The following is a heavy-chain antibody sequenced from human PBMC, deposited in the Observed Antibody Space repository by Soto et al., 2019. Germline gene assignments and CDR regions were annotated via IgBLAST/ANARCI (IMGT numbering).Heavy chain of an antibody. V-gene: IGHV1-18*01. Sequence: ASVKVSCKASGYTFTSYGISWVRQAPGQGLEWMGWISAYNGNTNYAQKLQGRVNMTTDTSTSTAYMELRSLRSDDTAVYYCARVAVAGLPPPAFDYWGQGTLVTVSS. CDR2: ISAYNGNT. CDR1: GYTFTSYG. J-gene: IGHJ4*02. D-gene: IGHD6-19*01. CDR3: ARVAVAGLPPPAFDY.